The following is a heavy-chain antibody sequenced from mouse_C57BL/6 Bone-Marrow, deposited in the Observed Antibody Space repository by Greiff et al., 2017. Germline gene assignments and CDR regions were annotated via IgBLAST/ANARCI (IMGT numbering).Heavy chain of an antibody. D-gene: IGHD1-1*01. CDR3: ASPLHYCGSGCLCEY. Sequence: VQLQQSDAELVKPGASVKISCKASGYTFTDFTIHWMKQRPEQGLEWIGYIYPSDGSTTYNEKFTGKAPLTVDKSSSTAYMQLNSLTSENTAVYVGASPLHYCGSGCLCEYWGQGTTLTVSA. CDR1: GYTFTDFT. J-gene: IGHJ2*01. CDR2: IYPSDGST. V-gene: IGHV1-78*01.